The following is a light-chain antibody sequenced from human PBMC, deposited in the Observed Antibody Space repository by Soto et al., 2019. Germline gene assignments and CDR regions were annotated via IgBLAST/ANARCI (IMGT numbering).Light chain of an antibody. CDR1: QSVSNNY. V-gene: IGKV3-20*01. J-gene: IGKJ1*01. CDR2: GAS. Sequence: SPVGMASCCEEIASLCFRASQSVSNNYLACYQQTPGQAPRLLIYGASSRATGIPDRFSGSGSGTDFTLACGIRDPEDLVVYYCKLYGSSLWTFGEGTRLEIK. CDR3: KLYGSSLWT.